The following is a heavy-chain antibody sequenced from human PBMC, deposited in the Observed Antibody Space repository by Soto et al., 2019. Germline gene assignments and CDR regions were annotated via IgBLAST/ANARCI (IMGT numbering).Heavy chain of an antibody. D-gene: IGHD3-10*01. CDR1: GFNFSDHY. Sequence: EVQLVESGGGLVQPGGSLRLSCAASGFNFSDHYMDWVRQAPGKGLEWVGRSKNKADSYTTEYAASVKGRFTISRDGSKNSLFLQMNSLKTEDTAVYYCTVWGSGNDFGAAWGQGILVTVS. J-gene: IGHJ4*02. V-gene: IGHV3-72*01. CDR2: SKNKADSYTT. CDR3: TVWGSGNDFGAA.